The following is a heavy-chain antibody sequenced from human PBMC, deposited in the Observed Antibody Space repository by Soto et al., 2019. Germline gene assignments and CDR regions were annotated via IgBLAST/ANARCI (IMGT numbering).Heavy chain of an antibody. CDR3: AKDQGYSSSWRTRAFDY. CDR1: GFTFSSYA. V-gene: IGHV3-23*01. D-gene: IGHD6-13*01. CDR2: ISGSGGST. Sequence: GALILSCAASGFTFSSYARSWVRQAPGKGVEWVSAISGSGGSTYYADSVKGRFTISGDNSKNTLYLQMNSLRAADTAVYYCAKDQGYSSSWRTRAFDYWGQGTLVTVSS. J-gene: IGHJ4*02.